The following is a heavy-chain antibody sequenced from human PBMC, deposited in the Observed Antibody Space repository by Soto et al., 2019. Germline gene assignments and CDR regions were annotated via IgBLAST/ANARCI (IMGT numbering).Heavy chain of an antibody. CDR1: GFTFSSYG. Sequence: GGSLRLSCAASGFTFSSYGMHWVRQAPGKGLEWVAVISYDGSNKYYADSVKGRFTISRDNSKNTLYLQMNSLRAGDTAVYYCAKVPSFRAPYFDYWGQGTLVTVSS. D-gene: IGHD6-6*01. CDR2: ISYDGSNK. J-gene: IGHJ4*02. V-gene: IGHV3-30*18. CDR3: AKVPSFRAPYFDY.